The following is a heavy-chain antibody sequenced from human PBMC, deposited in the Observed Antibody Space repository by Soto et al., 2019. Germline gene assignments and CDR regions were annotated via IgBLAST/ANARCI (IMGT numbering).Heavy chain of an antibody. CDR1: GGSISSSSYY. Sequence: SETLSLTCTVSGGSISSSSYYWGWLRQPPGKGLEWIGSIYYSGSTYYNPSHKSRVTISVDTSKNQFSLKLSSVTAADTAVYYCASSYYDFWSGPAWDYWGQGTLVTSPQ. CDR3: ASSYYDFWSGPAWDY. D-gene: IGHD3-3*01. J-gene: IGHJ4*02. V-gene: IGHV4-39*01. CDR2: IYYSGST.